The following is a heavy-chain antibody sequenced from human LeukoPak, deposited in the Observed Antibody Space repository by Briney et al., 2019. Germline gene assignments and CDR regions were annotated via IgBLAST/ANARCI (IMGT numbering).Heavy chain of an antibody. D-gene: IGHD6-19*01. CDR1: GFTFSSYE. CDR3: ARKHIAVAGTVTYYFDY. CDR2: IGSSGSTI. V-gene: IGHV3-48*03. J-gene: IGHJ4*02. Sequence: GSLRLSCAASGFTFSSYEMNWVRQAPGKGLEWVSYIGSSGSTIYYADSVKGRFTISRDNAKNSLYLQMNSLRAEDTAVYYCARKHIAVAGTVTYYFDYWGQGTLVTVSS.